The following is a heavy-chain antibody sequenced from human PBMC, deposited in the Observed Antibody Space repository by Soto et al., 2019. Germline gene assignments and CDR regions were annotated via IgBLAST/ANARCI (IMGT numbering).Heavy chain of an antibody. D-gene: IGHD2-2*01. CDR3: ARGRSINTNMDC. CDR2: TSASGQNT. CDR1: GFTFSTYS. Sequence: EVQLVESGGGLVKPGGSLRLSCTASGFTFSTYSMNWVRQAPGKGLEWVSSTSASGQNTCHADSVKGRFTISRDNAKNSLYLQMDSLRAEDTAVYYCARGRSINTNMDCWGQGTLVTVSS. J-gene: IGHJ4*02. V-gene: IGHV3-21*01.